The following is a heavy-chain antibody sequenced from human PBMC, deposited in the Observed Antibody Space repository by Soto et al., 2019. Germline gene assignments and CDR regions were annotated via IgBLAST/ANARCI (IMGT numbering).Heavy chain of an antibody. CDR3: ARLVYDTRLNYMYFDF. V-gene: IGHV4-31*03. Sequence: SETLSLTCTVSEVSVSNPYYWTWLRQRPGEGLEWIGYIFYSGNTYYNPSLKGRASFSLDTSKNQFSLKLSSVTAADTAVYYCARLVYDTRLNYMYFDFWGQGALVTVSS. CDR2: IFYSGNT. D-gene: IGHD3-10*01. CDR1: EVSVSNPYY. J-gene: IGHJ4*02.